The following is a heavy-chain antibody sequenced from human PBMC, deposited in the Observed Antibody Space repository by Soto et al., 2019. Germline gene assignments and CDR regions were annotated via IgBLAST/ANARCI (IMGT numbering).Heavy chain of an antibody. D-gene: IGHD2-15*01. CDR1: GFTFSSYS. CDR2: ISSSSTGM. CDR3: TRAGRGAVVVGDLGYFYYGMDV. Sequence: SGGSLRLSCAASGFTFSSYSMKWVRQAPRKGLEWVSHISSSSTGMYYADSVKGRFIVSRDNAKNSLYLQMNNLRDEDTAVYYCTRAGRGAVVVGDLGYFYYGMDVWGQGTTVTVSS. V-gene: IGHV3-48*02. J-gene: IGHJ6*02.